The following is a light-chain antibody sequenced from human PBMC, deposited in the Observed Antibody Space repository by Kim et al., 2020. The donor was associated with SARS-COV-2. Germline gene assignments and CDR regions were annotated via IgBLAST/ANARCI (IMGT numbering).Light chain of an antibody. CDR3: QQYTSYPLT. V-gene: IGKV1-5*03. Sequence: ASVVDRVTITCRASQRIGNMLAWYQQKPEKAPKFLIYEASSLESGVPSMFSGSGSGTEFTLTISSLQPDDLATYYCQQYTSYPLTFGGGTKVDIK. J-gene: IGKJ4*01. CDR1: QRIGNM. CDR2: EAS.